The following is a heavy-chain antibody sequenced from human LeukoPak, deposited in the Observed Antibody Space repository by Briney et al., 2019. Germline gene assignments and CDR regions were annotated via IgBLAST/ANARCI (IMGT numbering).Heavy chain of an antibody. Sequence: SETLSLTCTVSGGSISSYYWSWIRQPPGKGLEWIGYIYYSGSTNYNPSLKSRVTISVDTSKNQFSLKLSSVTAADTAVYYCARHGTMIVADDAFDIWGQGTMVTVSS. D-gene: IGHD3-22*01. V-gene: IGHV4-59*08. J-gene: IGHJ3*02. CDR3: ARHGTMIVADDAFDI. CDR1: GGSISSYY. CDR2: IYYSGST.